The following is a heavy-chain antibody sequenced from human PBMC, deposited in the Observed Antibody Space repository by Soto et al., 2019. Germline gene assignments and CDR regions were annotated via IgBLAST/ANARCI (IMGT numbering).Heavy chain of an antibody. Sequence: SETLSLTCTVSGGSISSYYWSWIRQPPGKGLEWIGYIYYSGSTNYNPSLKSRVTISVDTSKNQFSLKLSSVTAADTAVYYCARRGSSSWGDYYYYGMDVWGQGTTVTGS. CDR2: IYYSGST. J-gene: IGHJ6*02. CDR1: GGSISSYY. V-gene: IGHV4-59*01. D-gene: IGHD6-13*01. CDR3: ARRGSSSWGDYYYYGMDV.